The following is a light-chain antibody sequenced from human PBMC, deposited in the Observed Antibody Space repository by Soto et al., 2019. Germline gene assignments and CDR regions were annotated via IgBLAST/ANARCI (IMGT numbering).Light chain of an antibody. CDR3: QQYGSSPVT. J-gene: IGKJ2*01. Sequence: VLTQSPATLSLSPGERATLFCRASQSVSSGYLGWYQQKPGQAPRLLIYGVSTRATGTPDRFSGSGSETDFTLAISRVEPEDFAVYYCQQYGSSPVTFGQGTKLEIK. CDR1: QSVSSGY. V-gene: IGKV3-20*01. CDR2: GVS.